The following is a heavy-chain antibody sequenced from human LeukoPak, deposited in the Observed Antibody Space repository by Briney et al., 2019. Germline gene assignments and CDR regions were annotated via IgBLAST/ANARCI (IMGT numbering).Heavy chain of an antibody. V-gene: IGHV3-11*04. D-gene: IGHD3-22*01. CDR3: ARGRGSDYYDDAFDP. CDR1: GFTFSDYY. J-gene: IGHJ5*02. CDR2: ISSSGSTI. Sequence: PGGSLRLFCAASGFTFSDYYMSWIRQAPGKGLEWVSYISSSGSTIYYADSVKGRFTISRDNAKNSLYLQMNSLRAEDTAVYYCARGRGSDYYDDAFDPWGQGTLVTVSS.